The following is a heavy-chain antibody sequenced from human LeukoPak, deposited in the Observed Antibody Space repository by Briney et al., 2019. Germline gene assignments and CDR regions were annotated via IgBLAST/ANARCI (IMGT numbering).Heavy chain of an antibody. CDR3: ARDVDSGYMDV. J-gene: IGHJ6*03. V-gene: IGHV3-69-1*01. D-gene: IGHD3/OR15-3a*01. CDR2: ISSRGTV. Sequence: GGSLRLSCVGSGFIFSNYNMNWVRQAPGKGLEWISCISSRGTVSYADSVEGRFAISRDNAKNSLYLQMNSLRAEDTAEYFCARDVDSGYMDVWGKGTTVTVSS. CDR1: GFIFSNYN.